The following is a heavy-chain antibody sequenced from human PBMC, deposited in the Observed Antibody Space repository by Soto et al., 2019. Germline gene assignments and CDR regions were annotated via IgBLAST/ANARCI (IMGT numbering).Heavy chain of an antibody. CDR2: IDRSGGT. V-gene: IGHV4-31*03. D-gene: IGHD1-1*01. Sequence: QVQLQASGPGLVKPSQTLSLSCNVYGVSVSSGDYYWSWIRQPAGGGLEWIGYIDRSGGTYYKPSLRGRVIMSVDTSTNQIYLRLLSVTAADTAMYYCARDAGGNSENYYGLDVWGHGTTVTVSS. CDR3: ARDAGGNSENYYGLDV. CDR1: GVSVSSGDYY. J-gene: IGHJ6*02.